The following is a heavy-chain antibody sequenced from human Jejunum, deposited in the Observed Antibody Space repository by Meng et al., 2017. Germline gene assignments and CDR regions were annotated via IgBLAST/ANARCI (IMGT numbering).Heavy chain of an antibody. CDR2: IRAKSFGGTA. Sequence: GESLKISCTTSGFTFGDYAMAWFRRAPGKGLEWVSFIRAKSFGGTAEYAASVKGRFTISRDDSRSLVYLQMNSLKTEDTAMYYCGREKGTFTKNRGDVDYWGQGTLVTVSS. CDR1: GFTFGDYA. CDR3: GREKGTFTKNRGDVDY. V-gene: IGHV3-49*03. J-gene: IGHJ4*02. D-gene: IGHD2-8*01.